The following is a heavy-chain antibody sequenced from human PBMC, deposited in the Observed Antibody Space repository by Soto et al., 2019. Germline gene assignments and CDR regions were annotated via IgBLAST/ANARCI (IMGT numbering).Heavy chain of an antibody. J-gene: IGHJ5*02. CDR2: IIPIFGTA. Sequence: QVQLVQSGAEVKKPGSSVKVSCKASGGTFSSYAISWVRQAPGQGLEWMGGIIPIFGTANYAQKFQGRVTITADESTSTAYMELSSLRSEDTAVHYCARGVYNWNDGGRGNWFDPWGQGTLVTVSS. CDR3: ARGVYNWNDGGRGNWFDP. D-gene: IGHD1-1*01. V-gene: IGHV1-69*12. CDR1: GGTFSSYA.